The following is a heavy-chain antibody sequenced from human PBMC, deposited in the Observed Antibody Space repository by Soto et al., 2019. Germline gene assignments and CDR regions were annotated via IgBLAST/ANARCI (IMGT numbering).Heavy chain of an antibody. Sequence: GGSLRLSCAASGFTFSNYAMTWVRQAPGKGLEWVSATSGSASSTSYADSVKGRFTISRDNSKNTLYLQMNSLRAEDTAVYYCAKNSSTWYPHCGQGTLVTVSS. V-gene: IGHV3-23*01. CDR1: GFTFSNYA. D-gene: IGHD6-13*01. J-gene: IGHJ4*02. CDR3: AKNSSTWYPH. CDR2: TSGSASST.